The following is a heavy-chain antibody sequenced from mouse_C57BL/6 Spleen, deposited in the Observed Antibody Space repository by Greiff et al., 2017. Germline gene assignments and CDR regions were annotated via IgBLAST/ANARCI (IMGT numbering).Heavy chain of an antibody. Sequence: LEESGAELARPGASVKLSCKASGYTFTSYGISWVKQRTGQGLEWIGEIYPRSGNTYYNEKFKGKATLTADKSSSTAYMELRSLTSEDSAVYFCARRIYYDYEGFAYWGQGTLVTVSA. D-gene: IGHD2-4*01. CDR2: IYPRSGNT. CDR1: GYTFTSYG. V-gene: IGHV1-81*01. CDR3: ARRIYYDYEGFAY. J-gene: IGHJ3*01.